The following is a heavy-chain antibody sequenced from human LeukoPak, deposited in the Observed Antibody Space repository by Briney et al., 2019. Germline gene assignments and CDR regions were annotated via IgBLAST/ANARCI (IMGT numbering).Heavy chain of an antibody. CDR1: GFTFSDYY. CDR3: AKDSSSGIRSNWFDP. J-gene: IGHJ5*02. CDR2: ISGSGGST. D-gene: IGHD6-13*01. V-gene: IGHV3-23*01. Sequence: GGSLRLSCAASGFTFSDYYMSWIRQAPGKGLEWVSAISGSGGSTYYADSVKGRFTISRDNSKNTLYLQMNSLRAEDTAVYYCAKDSSSGIRSNWFDPWGQGTLVTVSS.